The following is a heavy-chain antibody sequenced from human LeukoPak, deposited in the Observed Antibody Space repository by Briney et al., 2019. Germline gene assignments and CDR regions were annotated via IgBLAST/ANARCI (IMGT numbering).Heavy chain of an antibody. Sequence: GGSLRLSCVASGFTFSSHGMHWVRQAPGKGLEWVAVTWYDGSTKYYADSVKGRFTISRDNARNSLFLQMNSLRAEDTAIYYCASDEGNYFDYWGQGTLVTVSS. CDR3: ASDEGNYFDY. J-gene: IGHJ4*02. CDR2: TWYDGSTK. CDR1: GFTFSSHG. V-gene: IGHV3-33*01.